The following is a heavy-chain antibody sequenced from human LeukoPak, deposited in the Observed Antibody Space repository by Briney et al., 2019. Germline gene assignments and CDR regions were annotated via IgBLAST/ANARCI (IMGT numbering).Heavy chain of an antibody. J-gene: IGHJ3*02. CDR3: ASQAYYYDSSGLYAWDI. Sequence: GASVKVSCKASGGTFSSYAISWVRQAPGQGLEWMGAIIPIFGTANYAQKFQGRVTITTDESTSTAYMELSSLRSEDTAVYYCASQAYYYDSSGLYAWDIWGPGTMVTVSS. D-gene: IGHD3-22*01. CDR2: IIPIFGTA. CDR1: GGTFSSYA. V-gene: IGHV1-69*05.